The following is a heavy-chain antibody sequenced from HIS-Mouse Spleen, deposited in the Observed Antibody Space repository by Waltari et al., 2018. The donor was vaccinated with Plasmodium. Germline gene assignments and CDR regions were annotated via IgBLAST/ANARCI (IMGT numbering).Heavy chain of an antibody. Sequence: QVTLRESGPALVKPTQTLTLTCTFSGFSLSTSAMCVSWIRQPPGKALEWLARIDWDDDKYYSTSLKTRLTISKDTSKNQVVLTMTNMDPVDTATYYCARIPTMVRGRDAYGMDVWGQGTTVTVSS. D-gene: IGHD3-10*01. CDR3: ARIPTMVRGRDAYGMDV. V-gene: IGHV2-70*15. J-gene: IGHJ6*02. CDR1: GFSLSTSAMC. CDR2: IDWDDDK.